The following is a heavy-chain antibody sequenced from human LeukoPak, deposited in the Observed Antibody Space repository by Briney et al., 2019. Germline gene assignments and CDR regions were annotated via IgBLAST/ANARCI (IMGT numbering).Heavy chain of an antibody. Sequence: PGGSLRLSCAASGFTFSSYAMNWVRQAPGRGLEWVSYIGPSGTAMYYADSVKGRFTISRDNAKNYLYLQMNILRAEDTALYYCARWIQLWLSAFDIWGQGTMVTVSS. J-gene: IGHJ3*02. CDR1: GFTFSSYA. V-gene: IGHV3-48*03. CDR3: ARWIQLWLSAFDI. CDR2: IGPSGTAM. D-gene: IGHD5-18*01.